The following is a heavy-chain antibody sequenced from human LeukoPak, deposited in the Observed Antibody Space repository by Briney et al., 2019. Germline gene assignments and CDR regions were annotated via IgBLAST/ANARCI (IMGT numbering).Heavy chain of an antibody. D-gene: IGHD3-22*01. CDR3: ARAVTMIVVDNFDY. V-gene: IGHV4-59*08. J-gene: IGHJ4*02. Sequence: SETLSLTCTVSGGSISGYYWSWIRQSPGKGLEWIAYIYNSGSTNYNPSLQSRVTISVDTFKNQFSLNLSSVTAADTAVYYCARAVTMIVVDNFDYWGQGTLVTVSS. CDR2: IYNSGST. CDR1: GGSISGYY.